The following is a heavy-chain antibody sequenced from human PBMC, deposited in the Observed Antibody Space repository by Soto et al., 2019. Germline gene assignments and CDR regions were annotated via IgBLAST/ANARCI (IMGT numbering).Heavy chain of an antibody. Sequence: EVQLLESGGGLVQPGGSLRLSCAASGFKFNSYTMGWVRQAPGKGLVWVSAIRGDGSSTYYADFVKGRFTISRDNSNNTLYLQINRLRAEDTAVYYCAKPVVVDTIYYYYMDVWGRGTTVTVSS. CDR2: IRGDGSST. CDR3: AKPVVVDTIYYYYMDV. J-gene: IGHJ6*03. CDR1: GFKFNSYT. D-gene: IGHD2-15*01. V-gene: IGHV3-23*01.